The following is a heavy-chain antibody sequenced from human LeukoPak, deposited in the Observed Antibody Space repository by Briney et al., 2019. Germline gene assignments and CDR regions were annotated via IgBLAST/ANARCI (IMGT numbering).Heavy chain of an antibody. CDR3: AREVLTQAIYSGYNAFEI. D-gene: IGHD5-12*01. V-gene: IGHV3-21*05. J-gene: IGHJ3*02. CDR2: INSDNIV. Sequence: GGSLRLSCAVSGFTFSSYSMNWVRQAPGKGLEWVSYINSDNIVLYGDSVKGRFTISSDKATNSVYLQMNSLRAADTAVYYCAREVLTQAIYSGYNAFEIWGQGTMVTVSS. CDR1: GFTFSSYS.